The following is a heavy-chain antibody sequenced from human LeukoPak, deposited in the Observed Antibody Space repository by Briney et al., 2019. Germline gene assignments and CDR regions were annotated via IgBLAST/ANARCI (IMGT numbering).Heavy chain of an antibody. D-gene: IGHD5-18*01. J-gene: IGHJ3*02. CDR2: ISGSGGST. V-gene: IGHV3-23*01. CDR1: GFTFSSYG. CDR3: AKEGRGYSLAWAFDI. Sequence: GGSLRLSCAASGFTFSSYGMSWVRQAPGKGLEWVSGISGSGGSTYYADSVKGRFTISRDNSKNTLYLQMNSLRAEDTAVYYCAKEGRGYSLAWAFDIWGQGTMVTVSS.